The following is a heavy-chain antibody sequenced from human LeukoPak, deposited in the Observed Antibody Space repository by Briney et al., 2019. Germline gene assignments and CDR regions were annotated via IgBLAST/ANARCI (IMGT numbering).Heavy chain of an antibody. D-gene: IGHD5-18*01. CDR2: IYYSGST. J-gene: IGHJ6*02. Sequence: SETLSLTSSVSGGSISSSSYYWGWIRQPPGKGLEWIGSIYYSGSTYYNPSLKTRATISVDTSKNQFSLDLTSVTAADTAVYYCARSGYSPGYYGMDVWGQGTTVTVSS. CDR1: GGSISSSSYY. V-gene: IGHV4-39*01. CDR3: ARSGYSPGYYGMDV.